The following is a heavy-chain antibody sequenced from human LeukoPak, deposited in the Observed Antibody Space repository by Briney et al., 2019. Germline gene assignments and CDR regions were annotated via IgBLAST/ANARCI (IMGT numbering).Heavy chain of an antibody. Sequence: PGGSLRLSCAASGFTFSDYYMSWIRQAPGKGLEWVSSISSSSSYIYYADSLKGRFTISRDNAKNSLFLQMNSLRAEDTAVYYCARVYTYGSPTSYLDYRGQGTVVTVSS. CDR1: GFTFSDYY. CDR2: ISSSSSYI. J-gene: IGHJ4*02. V-gene: IGHV3-11*06. D-gene: IGHD5-18*01. CDR3: ARVYTYGSPTSYLDY.